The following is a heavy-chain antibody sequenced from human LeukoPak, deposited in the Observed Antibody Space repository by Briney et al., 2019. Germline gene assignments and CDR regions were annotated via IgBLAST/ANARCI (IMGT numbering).Heavy chain of an antibody. V-gene: IGHV3-30*02. CDR3: ARDRDLRSYYTLY. Sequence: PGGSLRLSCAASGFSFSDYGIHWVRQAPGEGLEWVAFIRYDASNQYYADSVKGRFTISRDNSKDTVYLEMSSLRDEDTAVYFCARDRDLRSYYTLYWGQGTLVTVSS. J-gene: IGHJ4*02. D-gene: IGHD3-10*01. CDR1: GFSFSDYG. CDR2: IRYDASNQ.